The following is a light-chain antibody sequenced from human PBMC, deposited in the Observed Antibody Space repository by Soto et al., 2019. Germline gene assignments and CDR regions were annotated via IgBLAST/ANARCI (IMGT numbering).Light chain of an antibody. CDR1: SSGVGGYNY. CDR2: DVS. CDR3: NSYTSSSTLV. J-gene: IGLJ1*01. Sequence: QSVLTQPASVSGSPGQSITISCTGTSSGVGGYNYVSWYQQHPGKAPKLMIYDVSNRPSGVSNRFSGSKSGNTASLTISGLQAEDEADYYCNSYTSSSTLVFGTGTKVTVL. V-gene: IGLV2-14*03.